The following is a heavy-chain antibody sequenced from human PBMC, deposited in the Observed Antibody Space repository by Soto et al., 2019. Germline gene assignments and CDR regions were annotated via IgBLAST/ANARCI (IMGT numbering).Heavy chain of an antibody. V-gene: IGHV4-59*01. J-gene: IGHJ3*02. CDR2: IYYSGST. Sequence: SETLSLTCTVSGGSISSYYWSWIRQPPGKVLEWIGYIYYSGSTNYNPSLKSRVTISVDTSKNQFSLKLSSVTAADTAVYYCAREGDAFDIWGQGTMVTVSS. CDR3: AREGDAFDI. CDR1: GGSISSYY.